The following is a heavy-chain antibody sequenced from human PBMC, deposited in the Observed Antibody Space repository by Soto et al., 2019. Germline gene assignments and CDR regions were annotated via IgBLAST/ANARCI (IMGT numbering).Heavy chain of an antibody. CDR2: IWYDGGNK. J-gene: IGHJ4*02. CDR1: GFTFSSYG. CDR3: ARDKFLLSY. Sequence: QVQLVESGGGVVQAGRSLRLSCAASGFTFSSYGRHWVRQAPGKGLEWVAIIWYDGGNKYYADSVKGRFTISMDNSKNTLYLQMNSLRAEDTAVYYCARDKFLLSYWGQGTLVTVSS. V-gene: IGHV3-33*01. D-gene: IGHD2-15*01.